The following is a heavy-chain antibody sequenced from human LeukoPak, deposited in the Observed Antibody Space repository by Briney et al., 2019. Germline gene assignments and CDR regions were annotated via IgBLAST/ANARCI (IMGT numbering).Heavy chain of an antibody. V-gene: IGHV3-11*01. D-gene: IGHD3-22*01. J-gene: IGHJ3*02. Sequence: GGSLRLSCAASGFTFSDYYMSWIRQAPGKGLEWVSYISSSGSTIYYADSVKGRFTISRDNAKNSLYLQMNSLRAEDTAVYYCARDLSPLSYDSSGYYDAFDIWGQGTMVTVSS. CDR1: GFTFSDYY. CDR3: ARDLSPLSYDSSGYYDAFDI. CDR2: ISSSGSTI.